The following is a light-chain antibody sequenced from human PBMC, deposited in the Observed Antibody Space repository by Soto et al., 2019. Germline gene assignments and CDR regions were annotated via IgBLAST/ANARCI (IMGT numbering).Light chain of an antibody. CDR2: SNN. Sequence: QLVLTHPPSASGTPVQRVTISCSGSSSNIGSNTVNWYQQLPGTAPKLLIYSNNQRPSGVSDRFSGSKSGTSASLAISGLKSEDEAAYYCAAWDDSLNGHVVFGGGTKLTVL. CDR3: AAWDDSLNGHVV. CDR1: SSNIGSNT. V-gene: IGLV1-44*01. J-gene: IGLJ2*01.